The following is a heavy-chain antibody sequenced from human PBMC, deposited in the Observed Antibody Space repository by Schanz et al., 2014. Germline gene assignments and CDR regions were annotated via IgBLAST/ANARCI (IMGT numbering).Heavy chain of an antibody. J-gene: IGHJ5*02. V-gene: IGHV3-23*01. CDR3: AKAADWPVTRFDP. CDR1: GLIFSNYV. D-gene: IGHD3-9*01. Sequence: EVQLLESGGGLVQPGGSLKLSCAASGLIFSNYVMSWVRQAPGKGLEWVSAISGSGGTNYAESVKGRFTISRDNSKNTLYLQMSSLRADDTAVYYCAKAADWPVTRFDPWGQGTLVTVSS. CDR2: ISGSGGT.